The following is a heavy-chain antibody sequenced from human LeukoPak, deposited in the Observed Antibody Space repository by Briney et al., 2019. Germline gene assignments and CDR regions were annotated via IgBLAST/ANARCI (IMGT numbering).Heavy chain of an antibody. Sequence: PSETLSLTCTVSGGSISSYYWSWIRQPPGKGLEWIGYIYTSGSTNYNPSLKSRVTISVDTSKNQFSPKLSSVTAADTAVYYCARIGTTLYWYFDLWGRGTLVTVSS. CDR1: GGSISSYY. CDR2: IYTSGST. V-gene: IGHV4-4*09. D-gene: IGHD1-7*01. CDR3: ARIGTTLYWYFDL. J-gene: IGHJ2*01.